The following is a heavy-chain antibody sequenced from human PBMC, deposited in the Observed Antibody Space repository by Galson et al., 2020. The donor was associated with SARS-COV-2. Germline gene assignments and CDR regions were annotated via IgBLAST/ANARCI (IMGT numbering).Heavy chain of an antibody. CDR2: IYYSGST. Sequence: TLSLTCTVSGGSISSGGYYCSWIRPHPGMGLEWIGYIYYSGSTYYNPSLKSRVTISLDTSKNQFSLNLSSVTAADTAVYYCARYYGSGRGWFDPWGQGTLVTVSS. CDR1: GGSISSGGYY. V-gene: IGHV4-31*03. CDR3: ARYYGSGRGWFDP. J-gene: IGHJ5*02. D-gene: IGHD3-10*01.